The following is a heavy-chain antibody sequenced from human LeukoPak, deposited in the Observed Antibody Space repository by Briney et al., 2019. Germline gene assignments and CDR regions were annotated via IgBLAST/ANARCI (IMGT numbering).Heavy chain of an antibody. CDR3: ARFRDILTGPRRHAFDI. J-gene: IGHJ3*02. Sequence: GGSLRLSCAASGFTFSSYSMNWVRQAPGKGLEWVSSITRSNYIYYADSVKGRFTISRDNAKNSLYLQMNSLRAEDTAVYYCARFRDILTGPRRHAFDIWGQGTMVTVSS. CDR1: GFTFSSYS. CDR2: ITRSNYI. V-gene: IGHV3-21*06. D-gene: IGHD3-9*01.